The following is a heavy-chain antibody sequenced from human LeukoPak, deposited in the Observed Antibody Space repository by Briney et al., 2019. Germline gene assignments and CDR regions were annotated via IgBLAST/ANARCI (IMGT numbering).Heavy chain of an antibody. V-gene: IGHV1-69*13. CDR1: GGTFSSYA. D-gene: IGHD3-10*01. Sequence: SVKVSCKASGGTFSSYAISWVRQAPGQGLEWMGGIIPIFGTANYAQKFQGRTADESTGTAYMELSSLRSEDTAVYYCARELPAGYYGSGSYPAFDIWGQGTMVTVSS. J-gene: IGHJ3*02. CDR3: ARELPAGYYGSGSYPAFDI. CDR2: IIPIFGTA.